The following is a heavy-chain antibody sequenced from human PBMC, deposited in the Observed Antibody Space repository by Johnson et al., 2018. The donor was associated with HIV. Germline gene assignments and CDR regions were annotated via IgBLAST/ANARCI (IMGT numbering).Heavy chain of an antibody. CDR3: ARGRGSYSSSSPLPLDAFDI. J-gene: IGHJ3*02. Sequence: QVQLVESGGGLVQPGRSLRLSCAASGFTFSSYALHWVRQAPGKGLEWVAVISYDGSNKYYADSVKGRFTISRDNSKNTLYLQMNSLRAEDTAVYYCARGRGSYSSSSPLPLDAFDIWGQGTMVTVSS. CDR1: GFTFSSYA. D-gene: IGHD6-6*01. CDR2: ISYDGSNK. V-gene: IGHV3-30-3*01.